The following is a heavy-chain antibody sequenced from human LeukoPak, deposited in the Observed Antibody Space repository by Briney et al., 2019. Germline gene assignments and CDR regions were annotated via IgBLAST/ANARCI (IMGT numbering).Heavy chain of an antibody. Sequence: GGSLRLSCAASGLIFSQYSMNWVRQAPGKGLEWVSHIRSSSETFYADSVKGRFTISRDNARNSLYLQMNNLRGEDTAIYYCARDAGNSGYGCDLWGQGTLVTVSS. V-gene: IGHV3-48*01. CDR1: GLIFSQYS. J-gene: IGHJ5*02. CDR3: ARDAGNSGYGCDL. CDR2: IRSSSET. D-gene: IGHD5-12*01.